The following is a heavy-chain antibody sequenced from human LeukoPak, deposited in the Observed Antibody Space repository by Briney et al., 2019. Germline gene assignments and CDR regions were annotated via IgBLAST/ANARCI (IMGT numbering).Heavy chain of an antibody. J-gene: IGHJ6*02. V-gene: IGHV4-59*08. Sequence: PSETLSLTCTVSGGSISSYYWSWIRQPPGKGLEWIGYIYYSGSTNYNPSLKSRVTISVDTSKNQFSLKLSSVTAADTAVYYCARLLAMADYYYYGMDVWDQGTTVTVSS. CDR3: ARLLAMADYYYYGMDV. CDR2: IYYSGST. CDR1: GGSISSYY. D-gene: IGHD5-18*01.